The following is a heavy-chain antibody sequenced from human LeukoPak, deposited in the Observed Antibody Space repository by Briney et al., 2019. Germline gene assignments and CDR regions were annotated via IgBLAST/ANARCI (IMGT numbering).Heavy chain of an antibody. D-gene: IGHD6-13*01. Sequence: GGSLRLSCAASGFTFSDYYMSWIRQAPGKGLEWVSVIYSGGSTYYADSVKGRFTISRDNSKNTLYLQMNSLRGEDTAVYYCARSGAAGTFDYWGQGTLVTVSS. J-gene: IGHJ4*02. CDR3: ARSGAAGTFDY. CDR1: GFTFSDYY. V-gene: IGHV3-66*01. CDR2: IYSGGST.